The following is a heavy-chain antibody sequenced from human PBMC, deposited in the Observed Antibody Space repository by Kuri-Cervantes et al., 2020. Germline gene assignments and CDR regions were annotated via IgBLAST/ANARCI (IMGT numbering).Heavy chain of an antibody. D-gene: IGHD3-3*01. CDR2: ISYDGSNK. CDR3: ARDAPYYEAYYFDY. CDR1: GFTSSSYA. J-gene: IGHJ4*02. V-gene: IGHV3-30-3*01. Sequence: GESLKISCAASGFTSSSYAMHWVRQAPGKGLEWVAVISYDGSNKYYADSVKGRFTITRDNSKNTLYLQMNSLRAEDTAVYYCARDAPYYEAYYFDYWGQGTLVTVSS.